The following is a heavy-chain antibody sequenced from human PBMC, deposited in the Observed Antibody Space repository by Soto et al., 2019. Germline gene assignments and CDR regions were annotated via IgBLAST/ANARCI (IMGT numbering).Heavy chain of an antibody. D-gene: IGHD4-17*01. CDR1: GYTFTSYD. CDR3: ARGLGVTTLLGYYYYYMDV. Sequence: SVKVCCKASGYTFTSYDINWVRQATGQGLEWMGWMNPNSGNTGYAQKFQGRVTMTRNTSISTAYMELSSLRSEDTAVYYCARGLGVTTLLGYYYYYMDVWGKGTTVTVSS. J-gene: IGHJ6*03. CDR2: MNPNSGNT. V-gene: IGHV1-8*01.